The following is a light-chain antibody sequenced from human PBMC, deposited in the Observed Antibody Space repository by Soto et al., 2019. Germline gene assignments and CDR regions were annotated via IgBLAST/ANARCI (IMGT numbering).Light chain of an antibody. J-gene: IGKJ2*01. CDR3: QQSYSTPST. CDR1: QRISSY. Sequence: DIQMTQSPSSLSASVGDRLTITCRASQRISSYLNWYQQKQWKAPKLLIYAASSLQSGVPSRFSGSGSGTAFTLTISSLQPEDFATYYCQQSYSTPSTFGQGTKLEIK. V-gene: IGKV1-39*01. CDR2: AAS.